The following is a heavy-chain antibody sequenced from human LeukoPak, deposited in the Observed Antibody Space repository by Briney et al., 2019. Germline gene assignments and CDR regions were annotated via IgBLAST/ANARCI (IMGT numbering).Heavy chain of an antibody. V-gene: IGHV4-34*01. D-gene: IGHD4-11*01. Sequence: SETLSLTCAVYGGSFSGYYWSWIRQPPGKGLEWFGEINHSGSTNYNPSLKSRVTISVDTSKNRFSLKLSSVTAADTAVYYCARGPYSNSSYYYGMDVWGQGTTVTVSS. CDR3: ARGPYSNSSYYYGMDV. CDR1: GGSFSGYY. CDR2: INHSGST. J-gene: IGHJ6*02.